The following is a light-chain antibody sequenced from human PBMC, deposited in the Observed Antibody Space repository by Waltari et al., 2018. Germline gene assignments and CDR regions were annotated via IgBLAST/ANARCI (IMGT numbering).Light chain of an antibody. V-gene: IGKV4-1*01. CDR3: QQYDNTPYT. CDR2: WAS. Sequence: DIAMTQSPDSLPVSLGVTATINCKSSQSVVYSFNNKDYIAWYQQKPGQPPKLLIYWASTRASGVPDRFSGSGSGTDFTLTISNLQAEDVAVYYCQQYDNTPYTFGQGTRLEIK. J-gene: IGKJ2*01. CDR1: QSVVYSFNNKDY.